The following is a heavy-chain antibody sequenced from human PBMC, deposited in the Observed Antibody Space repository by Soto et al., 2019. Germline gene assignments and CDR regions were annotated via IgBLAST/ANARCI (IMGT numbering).Heavy chain of an antibody. CDR3: AREEYYYGSGAVFDY. CDR2: IIPILGIA. D-gene: IGHD3-10*01. CDR1: GGTFSSYT. V-gene: IGHV1-69*08. J-gene: IGHJ4*02. Sequence: QVQLVQSGAEVKKPGSSVKVSCKASGGTFSSYTISWVRQAPGQGLEWMGRIIPILGIANYAQKFQGRVTXTXXXSXXTAYMELSSLRSEDTAVYYCAREEYYYGSGAVFDYWGQGPLVSVSS.